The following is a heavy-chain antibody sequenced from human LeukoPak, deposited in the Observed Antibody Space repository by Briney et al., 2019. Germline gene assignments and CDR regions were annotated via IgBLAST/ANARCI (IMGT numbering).Heavy chain of an antibody. Sequence: SETLSLTCAVYGGSFSGYYWSWIRQPPGKGLEWIGEINHSGSTNYNPSLKSRVTISVDTSKNQFSLKLSSVTAADTAVYYCARSRLYGSGKIYYFDYWGQGTLVTVSS. CDR1: GGSFSGYY. D-gene: IGHD3-10*01. CDR2: INHSGST. J-gene: IGHJ4*02. CDR3: ARSRLYGSGKIYYFDY. V-gene: IGHV4-34*01.